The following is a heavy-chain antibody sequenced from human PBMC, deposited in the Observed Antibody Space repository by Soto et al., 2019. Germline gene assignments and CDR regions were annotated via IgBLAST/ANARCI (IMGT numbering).Heavy chain of an antibody. D-gene: IGHD1-26*01. CDR1: GGTCSSYA. J-gene: IGHJ4*02. CDR2: IIPIFATA. Sequence: QLQLVQSGAAVKKPGSSVKVYCKASGGTCSSYAINWVRQAPGQGLEWLGEIIPIFATANDAQKFQGRVTITADESTSTASMELSSLRSEDTAVYYCARIGGRHSGGIDYWGQGTLVTVSS. CDR3: ARIGGRHSGGIDY. V-gene: IGHV1-69*01.